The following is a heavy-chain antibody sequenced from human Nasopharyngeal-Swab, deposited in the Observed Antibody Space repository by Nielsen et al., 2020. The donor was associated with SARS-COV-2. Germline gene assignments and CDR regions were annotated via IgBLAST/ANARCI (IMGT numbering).Heavy chain of an antibody. J-gene: IGHJ4*02. CDR3: ASSVAGTGSVYFDY. D-gene: IGHD6-19*01. CDR1: GFTFSDYY. V-gene: IGHV3-11*01. Sequence: GRSLRLSCAASGFTFSDYYMSWIRQAPGKGLEWVSYISSSGSTIYYAESVKGRFTITRDNSKNTLYLQMNSLRAEDTAVYYCASSVAGTGSVYFDYWGQGTLVTVSS. CDR2: ISSSGSTI.